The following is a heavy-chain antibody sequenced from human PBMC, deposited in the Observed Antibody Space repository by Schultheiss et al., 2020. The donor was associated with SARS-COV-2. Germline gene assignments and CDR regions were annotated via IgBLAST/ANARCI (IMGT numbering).Heavy chain of an antibody. CDR2: ISSSSSYT. Sequence: GGSLRLSCAASGFTFSDYYMSWIRQAPGKGLEWVSYISSSSSYTNYADSVKGRFTISRDNAKNSLYLQMNSLRAEDTAVYYCARDRDCSSTSCRYYYYYMDVWGKGTTVTVSS. V-gene: IGHV3-11*05. CDR1: GFTFSDYY. J-gene: IGHJ6*03. CDR3: ARDRDCSSTSCRYYYYYMDV. D-gene: IGHD2-2*01.